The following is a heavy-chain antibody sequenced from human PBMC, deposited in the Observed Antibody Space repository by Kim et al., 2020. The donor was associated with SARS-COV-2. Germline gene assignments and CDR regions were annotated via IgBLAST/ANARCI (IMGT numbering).Heavy chain of an antibody. Sequence: ASVKVSCKASGYTFTGYYMHWVRQAPGQGLEWMGWINPNSGGTNYAQKFRGRVTMTRDTSISTAYMDLSRLRSDDTAVYYCARSYDIQDYYYYGMDVWGQGTTVTVSS. D-gene: IGHD3-9*01. V-gene: IGHV1-2*02. J-gene: IGHJ6*02. CDR3: ARSYDIQDYYYYGMDV. CDR1: GYTFTGYY. CDR2: INPNSGGT.